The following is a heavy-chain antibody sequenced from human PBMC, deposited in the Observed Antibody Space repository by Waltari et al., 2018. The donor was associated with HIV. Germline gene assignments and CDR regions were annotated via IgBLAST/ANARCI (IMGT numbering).Heavy chain of an antibody. V-gene: IGHV4-61*02. CDR1: GGSISSGSYY. CDR3: ARGYYDSSGYYSYYYYGMDV. J-gene: IGHJ6*02. D-gene: IGHD3-22*01. Sequence: QVQLQESGPGLVKPSQTLSLTCTVSGGSISSGSYYWRWIRQPAGKGLEWIGRIYTSGSTNYNPSLKSRVTISVDTSKNQFSLKLSSVTAADTAVYYCARGYYDSSGYYSYYYYGMDVWGQGTTVTVSS. CDR2: IYTSGST.